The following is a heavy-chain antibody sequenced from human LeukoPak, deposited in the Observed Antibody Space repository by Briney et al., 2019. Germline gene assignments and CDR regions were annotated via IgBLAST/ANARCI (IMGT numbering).Heavy chain of an antibody. CDR2: IYTSGST. D-gene: IGHD4-17*01. CDR3: ARGFTVTEAFDI. V-gene: IGHV4-4*07. Sequence: SENLSLTCSGSGGSISCYYWSWIRQPAGKGLEWIVRIYTSGSTNYNPSLKSRVTMSVDTSKNQFSLKLSSVTGADTAVYYCARGFTVTEAFDIWGQGTMVTVSS. J-gene: IGHJ3*02. CDR1: GGSISCYY.